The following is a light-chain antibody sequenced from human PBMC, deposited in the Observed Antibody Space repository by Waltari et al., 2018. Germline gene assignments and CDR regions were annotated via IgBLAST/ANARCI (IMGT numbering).Light chain of an antibody. J-gene: IGLJ3*02. CDR3: CSYGFSVV. Sequence: QSALTQPASLSGSPGQSITISCTGTSSDVINYNFLSWYQHHPGEAPKLIIYEGSKRPSWVSDRFSGSKSGYTASLTISGLQAEDEADYYCCSYGFSVVFGGGTKLTVL. V-gene: IGLV2-23*01. CDR2: EGS. CDR1: SSDVINYNF.